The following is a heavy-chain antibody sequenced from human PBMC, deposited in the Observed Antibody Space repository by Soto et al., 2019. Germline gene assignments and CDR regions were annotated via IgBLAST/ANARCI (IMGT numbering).Heavy chain of an antibody. CDR2: IYTGDSDT. Sequence: GESLKISCKGSGYSFTSYWIGWVRQMPGKGLEWMGIIYTGDSDTRYSPSFQGQVTISADKSMSTAYLQWSSLKASDTAMYYCARHGTSMVYAFNWFDPWGQGTLVTVSS. CDR1: GYSFTSYW. V-gene: IGHV5-51*01. CDR3: ARHGTSMVYAFNWFDP. J-gene: IGHJ5*02. D-gene: IGHD2-8*01.